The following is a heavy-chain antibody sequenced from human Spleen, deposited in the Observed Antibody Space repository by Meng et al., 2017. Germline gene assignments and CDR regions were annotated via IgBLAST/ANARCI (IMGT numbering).Heavy chain of an antibody. V-gene: IGHV1-69*13. CDR1: GGTFSSYA. D-gene: IGHD3-3*01. CDR3: ARMRSGYDIDY. J-gene: IGHJ4*02. CDR2: IIPIFGTA. Sequence: SVKVSCKASGGTFSSYAISWVRQAPGQGLEWMGGIIPIFGTANYAQKFQDRVTITSDESTSTVYMELTRLTSEDTAVYYCARMRSGYDIDYWGQGTLVTVSS.